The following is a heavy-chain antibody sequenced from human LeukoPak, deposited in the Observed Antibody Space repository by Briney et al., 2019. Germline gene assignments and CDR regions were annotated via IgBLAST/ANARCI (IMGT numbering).Heavy chain of an antibody. CDR1: GASISSSSYC. CDR2: IYYSGST. Sequence: KASETLSLTCTVSGASISSSSYCCGWIRQPPGKGLEWIGSIYYSGSTYYNPSLKSRVTISVDTSKNQFSLKLSSVTAADTAVYYCARHRMYYYDSSGRGVADAFDIWGQGTMVTVSS. CDR3: ARHRMYYYDSSGRGVADAFDI. J-gene: IGHJ3*02. D-gene: IGHD3-22*01. V-gene: IGHV4-39*01.